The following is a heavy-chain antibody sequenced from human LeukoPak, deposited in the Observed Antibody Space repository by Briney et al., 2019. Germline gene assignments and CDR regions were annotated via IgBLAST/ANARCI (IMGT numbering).Heavy chain of an antibody. Sequence: SETLSLTCTVSGYSISSGYYWGWIRQPPGKGLEWIGSIYHSGSTYYNPSLKSRVTISVDTSKNQFSLKLSSVTAADTAVYYCARLIYGDYSCFVDYWGQGTLVTVSS. CDR3: ARLIYGDYSCFVDY. CDR1: GYSISSGYY. J-gene: IGHJ4*02. CDR2: IYHSGST. D-gene: IGHD4-17*01. V-gene: IGHV4-38-2*02.